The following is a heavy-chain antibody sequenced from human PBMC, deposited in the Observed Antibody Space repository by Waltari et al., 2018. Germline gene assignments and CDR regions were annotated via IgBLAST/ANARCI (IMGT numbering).Heavy chain of an antibody. Sequence: QVQLVQSGAEVKKPGASVKVSCTASGFTFKTYPFHWVRQAPGQRLEWMGWINAGNGNTKYSQKFQARVTFTRDTSASTAYMELSSLTSEDTAVYYCARDGGYYYRDGGGTGTTGT. J-gene: IGHJ6*03. CDR3: ARDGGYYYRDG. V-gene: IGHV1-3*01. CDR1: GFTFKTYP. CDR2: INAGNGNT.